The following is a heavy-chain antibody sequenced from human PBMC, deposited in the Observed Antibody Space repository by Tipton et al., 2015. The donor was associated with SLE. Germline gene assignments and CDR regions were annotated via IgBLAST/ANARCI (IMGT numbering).Heavy chain of an antibody. Sequence: TLSLTCTVSGGSITTKNYYWVWFRQPPGKGLEWIGTMSYSGTTYYNASLDSRVTISPDTSKSQFSLRLNSVTAADTAVYYCARSRYSSSSYYYYYMDVWGKGTTVTVSS. CDR1: GGSITTKNYY. V-gene: IGHV4-39*07. CDR2: MSYSGTT. J-gene: IGHJ6*03. D-gene: IGHD6-6*01. CDR3: ARSRYSSSSYYYYYMDV.